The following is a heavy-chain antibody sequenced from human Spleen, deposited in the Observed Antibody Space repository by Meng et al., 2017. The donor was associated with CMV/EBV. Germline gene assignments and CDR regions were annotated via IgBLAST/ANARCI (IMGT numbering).Heavy chain of an antibody. CDR2: ISSSSSYI. V-gene: IGHV3-21*01. D-gene: IGHD2-2*01. Sequence: GGSLRLSCAASGFTFSSYSMNWVRQAPGKGLEWVSSISSSSSYIYYADSVKGRFTISRDNAKNSLYLQMNSLRAEDTAVYYCARDRIGGYQLLYYYYGMDVWGQGTTVTVSS. CDR1: GFTFSSYS. CDR3: ARDRIGGYQLLYYYYGMDV. J-gene: IGHJ6*02.